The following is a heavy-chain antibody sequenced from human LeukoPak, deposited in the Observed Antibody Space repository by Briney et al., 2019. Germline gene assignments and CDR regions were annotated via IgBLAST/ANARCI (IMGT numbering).Heavy chain of an antibody. Sequence: PSETLSLTCAVYGGSFSGYYWSWIRQPPGKGLEWIGEINHSGSTNYNPSLKSRVTISVDTSKNQSSLKLSSVTAADTAVYYCARGKGREIVVVPAAKGGTNWFDPWGQGTLVTVSS. V-gene: IGHV4-34*01. CDR3: ARGKGREIVVVPAAKGGTNWFDP. CDR1: GGSFSGYY. J-gene: IGHJ5*02. D-gene: IGHD2-2*01. CDR2: INHSGST.